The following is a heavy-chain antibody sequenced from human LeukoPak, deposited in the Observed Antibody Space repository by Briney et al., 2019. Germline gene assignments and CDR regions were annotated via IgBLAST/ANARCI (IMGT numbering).Heavy chain of an antibody. CDR2: FYSSGNV. V-gene: IGHV4-4*07. J-gene: IGHJ6*02. Sequence: SETLSLTCTVFGDSISNYYWSWLRQPAGKGLERIGRFYSSGNVKYNSSLQSRVIVSVDTSKNQFSLKLTSVTAADTAVYYCARDSGRIAAVGTTHYYGMDVWGPGTTVTVSS. D-gene: IGHD6-13*01. CDR3: ARDSGRIAAVGTTHYYGMDV. CDR1: GDSISNYY.